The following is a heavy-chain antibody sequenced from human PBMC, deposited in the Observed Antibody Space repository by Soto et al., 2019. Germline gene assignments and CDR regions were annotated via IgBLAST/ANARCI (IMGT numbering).Heavy chain of an antibody. D-gene: IGHD6-13*01. CDR1: GGSMRNYF. Sequence: TLSLTCTVSGGSMRNYFWTWIRQPPGKGLEWIGYIHYSGATSFFPSYNPSLRGRVTISEDTSKNQFSLKLLSVTTADTAVYFCAAGEASSRNLAPYYLDFWGQGTLVTVSS. CDR3: AAGEASSRNLAPYYLDF. CDR2: IHYSGATSFFP. V-gene: IGHV4-59*01. J-gene: IGHJ4*02.